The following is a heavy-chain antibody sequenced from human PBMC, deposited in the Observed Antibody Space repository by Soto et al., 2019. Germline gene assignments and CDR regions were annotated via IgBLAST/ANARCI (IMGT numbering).Heavy chain of an antibody. V-gene: IGHV1-2*02. CDR2: INPNSGGT. CDR3: ARGPYIAAAGDVDFDY. D-gene: IGHD6-13*01. J-gene: IGHJ4*02. CDR1: GYTFTGYY. Sequence: VASVKVSCKASGYTFTGYYMHWVRQAPGQGLEWMGWINPNSGGTNYAQKFQGRVTMTRDTSISTAYMELSRLRSDDTAVYYCARGPYIAAAGDVDFDYWGQGTLVTVSS.